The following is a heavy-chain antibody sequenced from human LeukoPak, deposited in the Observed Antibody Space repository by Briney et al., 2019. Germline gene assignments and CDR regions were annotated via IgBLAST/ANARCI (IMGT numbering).Heavy chain of an antibody. Sequence: SETLSLTCTVSGGSISSYYWSWIRQPPGKGLEWIGYIYYSGSTNYNPSLKSRVTISVDTSKNQFSPKLSSVTAADTAVYYYARALKVTDFWSGYYPWAFDIWGQGTMVTVSS. V-gene: IGHV4-59*01. D-gene: IGHD3-3*01. J-gene: IGHJ3*02. CDR1: GGSISSYY. CDR3: ARALKVTDFWSGYYPWAFDI. CDR2: IYYSGST.